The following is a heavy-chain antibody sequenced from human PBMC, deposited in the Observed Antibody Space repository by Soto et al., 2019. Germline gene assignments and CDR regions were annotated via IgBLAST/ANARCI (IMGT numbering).Heavy chain of an antibody. CDR3: AREPPYSSSPFDY. CDR2: IDWSGDST. Sequence: EVQLVESGGGVVRPGGSLRLSCAASGFSVDDYGLSWVRQAPGKGLEWVSGIDWSGDSTGYADSVKGRFTISRDNAKNSLSLKMNSLRAEDTALYYCAREPPYSSSPFDYWGQGVLVTVSS. J-gene: IGHJ4*02. V-gene: IGHV3-20*04. CDR1: GFSVDDYG. D-gene: IGHD3-22*01.